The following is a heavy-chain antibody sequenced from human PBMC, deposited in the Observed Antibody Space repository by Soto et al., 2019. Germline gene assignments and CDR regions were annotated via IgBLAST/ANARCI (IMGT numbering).Heavy chain of an antibody. Sequence: HPGGSLRFSCAASGFTFSTYGMHWVRQAPGKGLEWVAVMWYDGTNEKYADSVKGRFTISRDNSKSTLYLQMNSLRAEDTGVYYCARTDCSSSTCPSDLVGATTMDYWGQGTPVTVSS. CDR2: MWYDGTNE. J-gene: IGHJ4*01. CDR1: GFTFSTYG. D-gene: IGHD2-2*01. CDR3: ARTDCSSSTCPSDLVGATTMDY. V-gene: IGHV3-33*01.